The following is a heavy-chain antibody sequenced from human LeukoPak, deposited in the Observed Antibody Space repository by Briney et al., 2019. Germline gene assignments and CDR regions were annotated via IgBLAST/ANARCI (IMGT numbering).Heavy chain of an antibody. J-gene: IGHJ3*02. CDR3: ARFTPRYLGAFDI. D-gene: IGHD3-9*01. V-gene: IGHV3-7*03. CDR2: IKQDGSEK. Sequence: GGSLRLSCAASGFTFSSYWMSWVRQAPGKGLKWVANIKQDGSEKYYVDSVKGRFTISRDNAKNSLYLQMNSLRAEGTAVYYCARFTPRYLGAFDIWGQGTMVTVSS. CDR1: GFTFSSYW.